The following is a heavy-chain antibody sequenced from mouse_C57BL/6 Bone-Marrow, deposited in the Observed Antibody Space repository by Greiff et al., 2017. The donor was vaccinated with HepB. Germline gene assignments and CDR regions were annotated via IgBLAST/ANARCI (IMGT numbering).Heavy chain of an antibody. V-gene: IGHV1-76*01. D-gene: IGHD1-1*01. CDR3: AREGFITTVVATDY. CDR2: IYPGSGNT. J-gene: IGHJ2*01. CDR1: GYTFTDYY. Sequence: QVHVKQSGAELVRPGASVKLSCKASGYTFTDYYINWVKQRPGQGLEWIARIYPGSGNTYYNEKFKGKATLTAEKSSSTAYMQLSSLTSEDSAVYFCAREGFITTVVATDYWGQGTTLTVSS.